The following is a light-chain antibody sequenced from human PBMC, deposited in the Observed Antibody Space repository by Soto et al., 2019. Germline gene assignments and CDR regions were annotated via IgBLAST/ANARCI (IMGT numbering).Light chain of an antibody. CDR2: DVS. Sequence: QSALTQPASVSGSPGQSITISCTGTSSDVGGSNYVSWYQQHPGKAPKLIIFDVSHRPSGFSNRFSGSKSGNTASLTISGRQAEDEADYYCSSYTSSSTYVFGTGTKLTVL. CDR3: SSYTSSSTYV. CDR1: SSDVGGSNY. J-gene: IGLJ1*01. V-gene: IGLV2-14*03.